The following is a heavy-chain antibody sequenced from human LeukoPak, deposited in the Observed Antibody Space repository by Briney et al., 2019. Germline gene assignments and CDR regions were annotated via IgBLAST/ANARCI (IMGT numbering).Heavy chain of an antibody. CDR2: IYSSGST. Sequence: SETLSLTCTVSGGSISSSYGSWIRQPPGKGLEWIGYIYSSGSTNYNPSLKSRVTISVDTSKNQFSLKLSSVTAADTAVYYCARHYDSSGYYLDYWGQGTLVTVS. CDR1: GGSISSSY. V-gene: IGHV4-59*08. J-gene: IGHJ4*02. D-gene: IGHD3-22*01. CDR3: ARHYDSSGYYLDY.